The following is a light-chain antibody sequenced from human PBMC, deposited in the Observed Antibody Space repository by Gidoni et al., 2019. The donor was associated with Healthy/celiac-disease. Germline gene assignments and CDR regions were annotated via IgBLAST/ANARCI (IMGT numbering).Light chain of an antibody. V-gene: IGLV2-23*01. CDR2: EGS. CDR3: CSYAGSSTS. J-gene: IGLJ1*01. Sequence: QSALTQPASVSGSPGQSITISCTGTISDVGSYNLVSWYQQHPGKAPKLMIYEGSKRPSGVSNRFSGSKSGNTASLTISGLQAEDEADYYCCSYAGSSTSFGTGTKVTVL. CDR1: ISDVGSYNL.